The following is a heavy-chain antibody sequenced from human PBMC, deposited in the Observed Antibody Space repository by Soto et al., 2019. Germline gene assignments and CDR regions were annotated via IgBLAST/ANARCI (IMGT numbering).Heavy chain of an antibody. J-gene: IGHJ4*02. CDR3: ARGVLAGYASGSHLDY. D-gene: IGHD3-10*01. CDR2: IIPICDTA. V-gene: IGHV1-69*01. CDR1: GGTFSSYA. Sequence: QVQLVQSGAEVKKPGSSVKVSCKASGGTFSSYAISWVRQAPGQGLEWMGGIIPICDTANYAKKFQGRVTITADESTSTAYMELSSLRSEDTAVYYCARGVLAGYASGSHLDYWGQGTLVTVSS.